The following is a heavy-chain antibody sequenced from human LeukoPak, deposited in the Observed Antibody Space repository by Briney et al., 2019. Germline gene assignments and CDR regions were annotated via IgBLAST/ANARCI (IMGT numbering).Heavy chain of an antibody. V-gene: IGHV3-7*01. CDR2: IKHNGDEL. CDR1: GFTFRSYW. J-gene: IGHJ4*02. CDR3: ARELRTFAS. D-gene: IGHD3-16*01. Sequence: GGSLGLSCAASGFTFRSYWMTWVRQAPGKGLEWVANIKHNGDELNYVDSVEDRFTISRDNAKNSLYLHMSDLRAEDTAVYYCARELRTFASWGQGTLVTVSS.